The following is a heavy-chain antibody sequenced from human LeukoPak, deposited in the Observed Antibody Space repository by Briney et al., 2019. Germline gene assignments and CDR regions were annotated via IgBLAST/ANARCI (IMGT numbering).Heavy chain of an antibody. CDR3: ARLGFGSSWGERYYFDH. CDR1: GFTVSSNY. D-gene: IGHD7-27*01. Sequence: GGSLRLSCAASGFTVSSNYMGWVRQSPEKGLEWISVIYTDGTTYYSDSVRGRFIISRDNSESTLHLLMNSLRAEDTAIYYCARLGFGSSWGERYYFDHWGQGTLVTVSS. CDR2: IYTDGTT. J-gene: IGHJ4*02. V-gene: IGHV3-66*01.